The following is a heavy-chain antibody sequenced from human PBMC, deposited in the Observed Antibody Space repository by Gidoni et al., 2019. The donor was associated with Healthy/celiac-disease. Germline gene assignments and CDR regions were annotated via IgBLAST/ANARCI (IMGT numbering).Heavy chain of an antibody. V-gene: IGHV4-34*01. CDR1: GGSFSGYY. D-gene: IGHD6-19*01. CDR2: INHSGST. Sequence: QVQLQQWGAGLLKPSETLSLTCAVYGGSFSGYYWSWIRQPPGKGLEWIGEINHSGSTNYNPSLKSRVTISVDTSKNQFSLKLSSVTAADTAVYYCARAPVAGTPMNAFDIWGQGTMVTVSS. J-gene: IGHJ3*02. CDR3: ARAPVAGTPMNAFDI.